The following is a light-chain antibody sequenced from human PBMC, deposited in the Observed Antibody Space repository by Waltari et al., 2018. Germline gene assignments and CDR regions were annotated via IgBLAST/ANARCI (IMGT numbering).Light chain of an antibody. CDR3: QQYDNLPRT. V-gene: IGKV1-33*01. CDR1: RDISNY. Sequence: DIQMTQSPSSLSASVGDRVTITCQASRDISNYLNWYQQKPGKAPKLLIYDASNLETGVPSRFSGSGSGTDFNFTISSLQPEDIATYYCQQYDNLPRTFGQGTKLEIK. J-gene: IGKJ2*02. CDR2: DAS.